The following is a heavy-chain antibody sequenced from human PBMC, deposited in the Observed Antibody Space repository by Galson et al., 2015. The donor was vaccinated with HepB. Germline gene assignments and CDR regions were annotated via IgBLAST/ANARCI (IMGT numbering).Heavy chain of an antibody. J-gene: IGHJ6*03. V-gene: IGHV1-18*01. CDR3: ARAGLDYDSSAYHYVYYYMDI. Sequence: SVKVSCKASGYTFSNYGVAWVRQAPGEGLEWMGWISGHNGITYYAPKLQGRVTMTTDTSASTAYMELRSLTSDDSAIYYCARAGLDYDSSAYHYVYYYMDIWGKGTTVTVSS. D-gene: IGHD3-22*01. CDR1: GYTFSNYG. CDR2: ISGHNGIT.